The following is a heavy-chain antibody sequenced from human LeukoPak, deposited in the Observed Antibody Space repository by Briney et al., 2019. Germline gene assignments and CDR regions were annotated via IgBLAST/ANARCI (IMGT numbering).Heavy chain of an antibody. Sequence: GGSLRLSCAASGFIFSDYYMAWIRQAPGKGLEWISTIKGTGLTTYYADSVKGRVTISRDNGKNSLYLQMKSLRAEDTAVYYCSVWPLVVVTAPLFDYWGQGTLVTVSS. CDR1: GFIFSDYY. D-gene: IGHD2-21*02. V-gene: IGHV3-11*01. J-gene: IGHJ4*02. CDR2: IKGTGLTT. CDR3: SVWPLVVVTAPLFDY.